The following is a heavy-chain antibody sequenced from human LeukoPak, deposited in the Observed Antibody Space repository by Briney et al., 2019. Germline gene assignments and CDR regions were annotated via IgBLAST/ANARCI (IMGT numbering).Heavy chain of an antibody. J-gene: IGHJ5*02. D-gene: IGHD1-26*01. CDR2: IIPILGIA. CDR1: GGTFSSYT. V-gene: IGHV1-69*04. CDR3: ARDLRGYSGSYYWFDP. Sequence: SVKVSCKASGGTFSSYTISWVRQAPGQGLEWMGRIIPILGIANYAQKFQGRVTITADKSTSTAYMELSSLRSEDTAVYYCARDLRGYSGSYYWFDPWGQGTLVTVSS.